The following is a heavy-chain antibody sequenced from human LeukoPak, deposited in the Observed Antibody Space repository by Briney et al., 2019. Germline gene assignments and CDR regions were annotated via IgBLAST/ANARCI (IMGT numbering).Heavy chain of an antibody. CDR1: GFTFSSYG. J-gene: IGHJ3*02. Sequence: GGSLRLSCAASGFTFSSYGMRWVRQAPGKGLEWVAFIRYDGSNKYYADSVKGRFTISRDNSKNTLYLQMNSLRAEDTAVYYCAKDRLVESYAFDIWGQGTMVTVSS. D-gene: IGHD2-2*01. CDR3: AKDRLVESYAFDI. CDR2: IRYDGSNK. V-gene: IGHV3-30*02.